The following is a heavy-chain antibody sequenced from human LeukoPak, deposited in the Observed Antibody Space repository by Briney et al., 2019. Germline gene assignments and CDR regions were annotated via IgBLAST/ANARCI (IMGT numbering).Heavy chain of an antibody. V-gene: IGHV1-2*02. CDR1: GHTFTGYY. CDR3: ARGLRGSYDP. Sequence: ASVKVSCKASGHTFTGYYMHWVRQAPGQGLEWMGWINPNSGGTNYAQKFQGRVTMTTDTSTSTAYMELRSLRSDDTAVYYCARGLRGSYDPWGQGTLVTVSS. CDR2: INPNSGGT. D-gene: IGHD1-26*01. J-gene: IGHJ5*02.